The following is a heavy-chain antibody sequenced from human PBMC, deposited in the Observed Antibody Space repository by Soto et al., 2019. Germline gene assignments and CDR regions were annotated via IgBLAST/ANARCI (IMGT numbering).Heavy chain of an antibody. D-gene: IGHD3-3*01. CDR2: TYYRSKWYN. CDR1: GDSVSSNSAA. J-gene: IGHJ6*02. CDR3: ARAPGYDHYHYYGMDV. Sequence: QVQLQQSGPGLVKPSQTLSLTCAISGDSVSSNSAAWNWIRQFPSRGLEWLGRTYYRSKWYNDYAVSVNSRITINPDTSKNQFSLQMNSVTPEDTAVYYCARAPGYDHYHYYGMDVWGQGTTVTVSS. V-gene: IGHV6-1*01.